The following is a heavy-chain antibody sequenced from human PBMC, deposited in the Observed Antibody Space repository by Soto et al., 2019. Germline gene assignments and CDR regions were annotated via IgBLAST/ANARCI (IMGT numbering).Heavy chain of an antibody. D-gene: IGHD1-26*01. CDR2: LSASGDRT. J-gene: IGHJ6*02. CDR1: GFTFSSYD. V-gene: IGHV3-23*01. Sequence: PGGSLRLSCAASGFTFSSYDMSWVRQAPGKGLEWVSTLSASGDRTYYAGSVRGRFTISRDNSKNTLYLQMNSLRAEDTAVYSCARDRGSGIYSGTRMDVWGQGSQVT. CDR3: ARDRGSGIYSGTRMDV.